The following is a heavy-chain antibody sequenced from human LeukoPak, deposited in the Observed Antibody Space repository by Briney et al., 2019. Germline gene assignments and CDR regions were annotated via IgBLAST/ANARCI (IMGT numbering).Heavy chain of an antibody. CDR1: GYSFTSYW. D-gene: IGHD3-10*01. CDR2: IDPSDSYT. V-gene: IGHV5-10-1*01. Sequence: GESLKISCKGSGYSFTSYWISWVRQMPGKGLEWMGRIDPSDSYTNYSPSFQGHVTISADKSISTAYLQWSSLKASDTAMYYCARQVGLVRGVIIRSGWFDPWGQGTLVTVSS. J-gene: IGHJ5*02. CDR3: ARQVGLVRGVIIRSGWFDP.